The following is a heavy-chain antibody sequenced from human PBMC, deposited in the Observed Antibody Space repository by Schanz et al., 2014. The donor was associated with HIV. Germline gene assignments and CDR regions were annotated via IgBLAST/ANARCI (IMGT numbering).Heavy chain of an antibody. CDR2: ISYDGRNK. CDR1: GFTFDSFG. Sequence: VQVVESGGGVVRPGRSLRLSCAASGFTFDSFGMHWVRQAPGKGLEWVAVISYDGRNKLYADSVKGRFTISRENSKNTLYLQGKSLRVEDTAVYYCAKDRNYYDDRYLGKGNYYYYYGMDVWGQGTTVTVSS. V-gene: IGHV3-30*18. J-gene: IGHJ6*02. D-gene: IGHD3-16*01. CDR3: AKDRNYYDDRYLGKGNYYYYYGMDV.